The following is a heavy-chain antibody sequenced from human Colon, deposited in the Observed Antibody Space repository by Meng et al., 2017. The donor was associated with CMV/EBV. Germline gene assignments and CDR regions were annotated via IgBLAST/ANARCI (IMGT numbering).Heavy chain of an antibody. J-gene: IGHJ6*02. CDR1: AYIFTNYD. CDR3: ASKSGDYFYGMDV. Sequence: ASVKVSCKASAYIFTNYDINWVRQAPGQGLEWMGWMNPKSGTTGFAQRFQGRLTMTRNTSINTIYLEVSSLTSDDTAVYYCASKSGDYFYGMDVWGQGTTVTVSS. CDR2: MNPKSGTT. V-gene: IGHV1-8*02.